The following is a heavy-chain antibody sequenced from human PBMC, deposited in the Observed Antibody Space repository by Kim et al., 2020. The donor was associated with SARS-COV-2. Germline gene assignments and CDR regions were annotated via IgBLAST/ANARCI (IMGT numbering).Heavy chain of an antibody. V-gene: IGHV3-9*01. D-gene: IGHD3-3*01. J-gene: IGHJ4*02. Sequence: KGRFTISRDNAKNSRYLQMNSLRAEDTALYYCAKDIRFLEWLLEIAFDYWGQGTLVTVSS. CDR3: AKDIRFLEWLLEIAFDY.